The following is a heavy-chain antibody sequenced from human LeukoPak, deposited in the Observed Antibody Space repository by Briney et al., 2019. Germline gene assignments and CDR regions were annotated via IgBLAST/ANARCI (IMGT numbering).Heavy chain of an antibody. CDR3: AREDSSSWLALDY. CDR1: GFTFDDYA. CDR2: ISWNSGSV. J-gene: IGHJ4*02. V-gene: IGHV3-9*01. D-gene: IGHD6-13*01. Sequence: PGGSLRLSCAASGFTFDDYAMHWVRQAPGKGLEWVSGISWNSGSVGYADSVKGRFTISRDNSKNTLYLQMNNLRVEDTALYYCAREDSSSWLALDYWGQGTLVTVSS.